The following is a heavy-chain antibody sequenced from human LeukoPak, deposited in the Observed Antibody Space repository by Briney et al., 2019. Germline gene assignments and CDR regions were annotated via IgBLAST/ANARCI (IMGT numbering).Heavy chain of an antibody. CDR2: IKQDGSEK. Sequence: GGSLRLSCAASGFTFSSYWMSWVRQAPGKGLEWVANIKQDGSEKYYVDSVKGRFTIPRDNAKNSLYLQMNSLRAEDTAVYYCAREVEGSSWYSDYYGMDVWGQGTTVTVSS. CDR3: AREVEGSSWYSDYYGMDV. CDR1: GFTFSSYW. V-gene: IGHV3-7*01. D-gene: IGHD6-13*01. J-gene: IGHJ6*02.